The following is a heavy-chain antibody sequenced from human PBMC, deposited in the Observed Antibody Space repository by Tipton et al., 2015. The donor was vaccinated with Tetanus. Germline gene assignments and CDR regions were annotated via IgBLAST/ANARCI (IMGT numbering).Heavy chain of an antibody. D-gene: IGHD6-13*01. CDR2: VSYSGST. CDR1: GALLTTGGYS. V-gene: IGHV4-39*07. J-gene: IGHJ5*02. CDR3: ARDPGIASAGLWFDP. Sequence: LRLSCNVTGALLTTGGYSWGWIRQPPGKGLEWIASVSYSGSTYYNPSLKSRVTMSLDTSKNQFSVRLTSVTVADTAVYYCARDPGIASAGLWFDPWGQGTLVTVSS.